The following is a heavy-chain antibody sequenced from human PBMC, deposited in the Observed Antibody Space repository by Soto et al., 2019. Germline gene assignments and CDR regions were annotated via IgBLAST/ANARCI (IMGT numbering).Heavy chain of an antibody. CDR2: INAGNGNT. D-gene: IGHD2-2*01. CDR1: GYTFTSYA. V-gene: IGHV1-3*01. CDR3: AVWGYCSSTSCYPNGDNWFDP. J-gene: IGHJ5*02. Sequence: GASLKVSCKASGYTFTSYAMHWVRQAPGQRLEWMGWINAGNGNTKYSQKFQGRVTITRDTSASTAYMELSSLRSEDTAVYYCAVWGYCSSTSCYPNGDNWFDPWGQGTLVTVSS.